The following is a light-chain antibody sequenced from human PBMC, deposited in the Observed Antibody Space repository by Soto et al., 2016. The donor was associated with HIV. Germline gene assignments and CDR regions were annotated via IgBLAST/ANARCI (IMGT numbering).Light chain of an antibody. J-gene: IGLJ2*01. CDR3: QSVDSSGTYVV. CDR2: KDT. CDR1: ALPDQY. Sequence: SYELXQPPSVSVSPGQTARITCSGDALPDQYAYWYQQKPGQAPVLVIYKDTERPSGIPEGFSGSSSGTTVTLTISGVQAEDEADYYCQSVDSSGTYVVFGGGTKLTVL. V-gene: IGLV3-25*03.